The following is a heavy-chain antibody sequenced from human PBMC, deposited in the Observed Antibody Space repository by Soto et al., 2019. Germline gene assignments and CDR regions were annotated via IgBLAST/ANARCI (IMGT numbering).Heavy chain of an antibody. CDR2: IYYSGST. J-gene: IGHJ5*02. Sequence: PSETLSLTCTVSGGSISSGGYYWSWIRQHPGKGLEWIGYIYYSGSTYYNPSLKSRVTISVDTSKNQFSLKLSSVTAADTAVYYCARRPAAGTIGWFDPWGQGTLVTVSS. V-gene: IGHV4-31*03. CDR1: GGSISSGGYY. D-gene: IGHD6-13*01. CDR3: ARRPAAGTIGWFDP.